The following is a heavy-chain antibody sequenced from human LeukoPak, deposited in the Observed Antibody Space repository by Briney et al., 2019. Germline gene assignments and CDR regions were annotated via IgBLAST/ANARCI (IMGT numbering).Heavy chain of an antibody. Sequence: ASVKVSCKASGYTFTGYHMHWVRQAPGQGLEWMGLINPTSGGTNYAQKVQGRVTMTRDTSISTGYMELSRLDSDDTAVYYCASRTVVVATYYFDYWGQGTLVTVSS. V-gene: IGHV1-2*02. D-gene: IGHD2-15*01. CDR3: ASRTVVVATYYFDY. CDR1: GYTFTGYH. CDR2: INPTSGGT. J-gene: IGHJ4*02.